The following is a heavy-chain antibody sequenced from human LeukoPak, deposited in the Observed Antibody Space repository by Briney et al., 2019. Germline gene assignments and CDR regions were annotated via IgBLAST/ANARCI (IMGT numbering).Heavy chain of an antibody. V-gene: IGHV4-34*01. CDR1: GGSFSGYY. Sequence: TSETLSLTCAVYGGSFSGYYWSWIRQPPGKGLEWIGEINHSGSTNYNPSLKSRVTISVDTSKSQFSLNLGSVTAADTAVYYCSRDYGSGNYDSNTYMDVWGKGTTVTVSS. CDR3: SRDYGSGNYDSNTYMDV. J-gene: IGHJ6*03. CDR2: INHSGST. D-gene: IGHD3-10*01.